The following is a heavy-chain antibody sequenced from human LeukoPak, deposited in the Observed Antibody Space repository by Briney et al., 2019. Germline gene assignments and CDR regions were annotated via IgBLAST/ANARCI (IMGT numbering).Heavy chain of an antibody. V-gene: IGHV3-30*18. CDR3: AKSPSHCSSTSCYMDY. J-gene: IGHJ4*02. CDR1: GFTFSSYG. Sequence: PGWSLRLSCAASGFTFSSYGMHWVRQAPGKGLEWVAVISYDGSEKYYADSVKGRFTISRDNSKNTLYLQMNSLRAEDTAVYYCAKSPSHCSSTSCYMDYWGQGTLVTVSS. CDR2: ISYDGSEK. D-gene: IGHD2-2*02.